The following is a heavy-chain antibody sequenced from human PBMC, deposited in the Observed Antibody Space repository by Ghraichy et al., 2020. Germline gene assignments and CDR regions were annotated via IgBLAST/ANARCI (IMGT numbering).Heavy chain of an antibody. CDR3: SRGTAVTTDGGDFDY. CDR1: GYTFTSYG. CDR2: ISAYNGNT. V-gene: IGHV1-18*01. Sequence: ASVKVSCKASGYTFTSYGISWVRQAPGQGLEWMGWISAYNGNTNYAQKLQGRVTMTTDTSTSTAYMELRSLRSDDTAVYYCSRGTAVTTDGGDFDYWGQGTLVTVSS. D-gene: IGHD4-17*01. J-gene: IGHJ4*02.